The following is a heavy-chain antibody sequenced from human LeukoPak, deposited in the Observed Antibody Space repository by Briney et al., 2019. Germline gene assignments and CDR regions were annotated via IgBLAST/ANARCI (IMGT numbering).Heavy chain of an antibody. D-gene: IGHD5-18*01. J-gene: IGHJ3*02. CDR1: GFTFDDYA. Sequence: PGGSLRLSCAASGFTFDDYAMHWVRQAPGKGLEWVSGISWNSGSIGYADSVKGRFTISRDNAKNSLYLQMNSLRAEDMALYYCEKDRRKGYSYGDAFDIWGQGTMVTVSS. V-gene: IGHV3-9*03. CDR3: EKDRRKGYSYGDAFDI. CDR2: ISWNSGSI.